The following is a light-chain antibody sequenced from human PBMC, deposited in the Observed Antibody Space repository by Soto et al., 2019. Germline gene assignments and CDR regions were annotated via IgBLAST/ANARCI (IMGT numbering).Light chain of an antibody. V-gene: IGKV3-20*01. CDR1: QSVSSNY. Sequence: EVVLTQSPGTLSLSPGETATLSCRASQSVSSNYLAWYHQKPGQAPRLVIFGASTRATGIPARFSGSGSETDFTLTISRLEPEDFAVYHCQQYGDSPPTFGQGTKVDI. CDR2: GAS. J-gene: IGKJ1*01. CDR3: QQYGDSPPT.